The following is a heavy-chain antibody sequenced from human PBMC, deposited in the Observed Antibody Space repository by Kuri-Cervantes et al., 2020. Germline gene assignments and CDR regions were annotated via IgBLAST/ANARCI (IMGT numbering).Heavy chain of an antibody. J-gene: IGHJ4*02. D-gene: IGHD1-26*01. CDR3: AREGVGANDY. CDR1: GFTFSSYA. V-gene: IGHV1-69*01. CDR2: IIPIFGTA. Sequence: GGSLRLSCAASGFTFSSYAISWVRQAPGQGLEWMGGIIPIFGTANYAQKFQGRVTITADESTSTAYMEPSSLRSEDTAVYYCAREGVGANDYWGQGTLVTVSS.